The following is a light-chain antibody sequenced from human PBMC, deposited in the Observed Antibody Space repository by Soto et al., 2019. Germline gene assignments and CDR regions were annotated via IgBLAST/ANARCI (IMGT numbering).Light chain of an antibody. CDR3: QQYSDNWT. V-gene: IGKV1-5*03. J-gene: IGKJ1*01. CDR1: QSISSW. CDR2: KAS. Sequence: DIQMTQSPSTLSASVGDRVTITCRASQSISSWLAWYQQKPGTAPKLLIYKASTLQSGVPSRFSGSGSGTEFTLTISSRQPDDFATYYCQQYSDNWTFGQGTKVEIK.